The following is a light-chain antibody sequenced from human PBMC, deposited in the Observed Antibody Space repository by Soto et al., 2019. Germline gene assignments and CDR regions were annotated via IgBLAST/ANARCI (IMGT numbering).Light chain of an antibody. CDR1: QYIHTH. CDR3: QQANSFPLT. Sequence: DIQMTQSPSSLSASVGDRVTITCRASQYIHTHLAWYQQKPGNSPKLLVYGASTLHSGVPSRFSASGSGTDFTLTISSLQPEDFATYYCQQANSFPLTFGPGTKVDIK. CDR2: GAS. V-gene: IGKV1-27*01. J-gene: IGKJ3*01.